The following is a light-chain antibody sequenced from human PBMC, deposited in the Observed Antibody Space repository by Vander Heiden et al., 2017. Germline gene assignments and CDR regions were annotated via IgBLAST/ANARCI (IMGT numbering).Light chain of an antibody. CDR3: QSYDSSLSGVV. J-gene: IGLJ2*01. Sequence: HSVLTKPPSLSGRPLTKVTISCTGSSTNFGAGYDVHWYQQLPGTAPKLLIYGNSKRPSGVPDRFSGSKSGTSASLAITGLQAEDEADYYCQSYDSSLSGVVFGGGTKLTVL. CDR1: STNFGAGYD. CDR2: GNS. V-gene: IGLV1-40*01.